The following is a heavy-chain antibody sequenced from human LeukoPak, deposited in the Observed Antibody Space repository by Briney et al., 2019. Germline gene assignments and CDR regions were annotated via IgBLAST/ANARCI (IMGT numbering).Heavy chain of an antibody. CDR3: ARDLASYSIYSDAFDI. CDR2: IYYSGST. J-gene: IGHJ3*02. D-gene: IGHD4-11*01. Sequence: PSETLSLTCTVSGGSISSSSCYWGWIRQPPGKGLEWIGSIYYSGSTYYNPSLKSRVTISVDTSKNQLSLKLSSVTAADTAVYYCARDLASYSIYSDAFDIWGQGTMVTVSS. V-gene: IGHV4-39*07. CDR1: GGSISSSSCY.